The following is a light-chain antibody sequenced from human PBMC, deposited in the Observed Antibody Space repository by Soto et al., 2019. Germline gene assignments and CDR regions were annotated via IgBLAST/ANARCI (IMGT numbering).Light chain of an antibody. CDR3: SSYAGNRGWV. Sequence: QSALTQPPSASGSPGQSVTISCTGTSSDVGGYNYVSWYQQHPGKAPKLMIYEVTKRPSGVPDRFSGSKSGNTASLTVSGLHAEDEADYYCSSYAGNRGWVFGGGTKLTVL. V-gene: IGLV2-8*01. CDR2: EVT. CDR1: SSDVGGYNY. J-gene: IGLJ3*02.